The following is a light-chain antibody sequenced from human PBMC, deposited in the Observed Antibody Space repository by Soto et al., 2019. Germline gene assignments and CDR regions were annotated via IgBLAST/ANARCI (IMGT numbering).Light chain of an antibody. CDR1: QSVCSN. CDR3: QQYNNWPPDRT. Sequence: EIVMTQSPATLSVSPGERATPSCRASQSVCSNLAWYQQKPGQAPRLLLYGASTRATGIPATFSGSASGTEFTRTISSVQSEDFAIYFCQQYNNWPPDRTFGQGTKGEI. V-gene: IGKV3-15*01. J-gene: IGKJ1*01. CDR2: GAS.